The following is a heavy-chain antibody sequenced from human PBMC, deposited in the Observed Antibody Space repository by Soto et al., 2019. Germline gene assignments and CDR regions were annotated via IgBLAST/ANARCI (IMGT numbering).Heavy chain of an antibody. CDR3: ARAELDDYGDYVIRLSHYYYYGMDV. J-gene: IGHJ6*02. CDR2: IKQDGSEK. Sequence: GGSLRLSCAASGFTFSSYWMSWVRQAPGKGLEWVANIKQDGSEKYYVDSVKGRFTVSRDNAKNSLYLQMNSLRAEDTAVYYCARAELDDYGDYVIRLSHYYYYGMDVWGQGTTVTVSS. V-gene: IGHV3-7*01. D-gene: IGHD4-17*01. CDR1: GFTFSSYW.